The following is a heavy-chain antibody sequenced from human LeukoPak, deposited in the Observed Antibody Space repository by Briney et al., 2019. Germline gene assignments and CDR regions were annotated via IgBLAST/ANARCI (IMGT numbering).Heavy chain of an antibody. D-gene: IGHD6-13*01. Sequence: SETLSLTCTVSGDSVSSGYYYWSWIRQPPGKGLEWVGYIYYRGSTNYNPSLKSRVTISVDTSRNQLSLKLTSVTAADTAVYFCARETNWVNMAAAGYIDYWGQGILVTVSS. CDR3: ARETNWVNMAAAGYIDY. CDR2: IYYRGST. CDR1: GDSVSSGYYY. V-gene: IGHV4-61*01. J-gene: IGHJ4*02.